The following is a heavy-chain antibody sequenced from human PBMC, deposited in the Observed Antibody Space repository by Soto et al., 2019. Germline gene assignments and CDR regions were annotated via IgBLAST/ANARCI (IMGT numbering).Heavy chain of an antibody. V-gene: IGHV4-30-4*02. Sequence: NPSGTLSLTCTVSGCSISSGDYYWSWIRQPPGKGLEWIGYIYYSGSTYYNPSLKSRVTISVDTSKNQFSLKLSSVTAADTAVYYCARERSTVTTFLDYWGQGTLVTVSS. CDR2: IYYSGST. D-gene: IGHD4-17*01. CDR3: ARERSTVTTFLDY. J-gene: IGHJ4*02. CDR1: GCSISSGDYY.